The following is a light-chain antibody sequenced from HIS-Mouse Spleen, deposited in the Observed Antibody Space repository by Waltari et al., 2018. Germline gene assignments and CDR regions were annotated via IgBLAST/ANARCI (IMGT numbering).Light chain of an antibody. CDR3: SSYAGSNNSLYV. V-gene: IGLV2-8*01. CDR1: SSDVVGYNY. Sequence: QSALTQPPSASGSPGQSVTISCTGPSSDVVGYNYVSWSQQHPGKAPKLLIYEVSKRPSGVPDRFSGSKSGNTASLTVSGLQAEDEADYYCSSYAGSNNSLYVFGTGTKVTVL. J-gene: IGLJ1*01. CDR2: EVS.